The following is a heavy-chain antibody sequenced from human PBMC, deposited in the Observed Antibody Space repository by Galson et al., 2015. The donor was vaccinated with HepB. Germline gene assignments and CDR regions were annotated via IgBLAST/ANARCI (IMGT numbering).Heavy chain of an antibody. J-gene: IGHJ3*01. D-gene: IGHD6-13*01. CDR1: GFMFSDSA. V-gene: IGHV3-73*01. CDR2: IRTKDQNFAT. CDR3: TRVIPAAALDDAFDV. Sequence: SLRLSCAASGFMFSDSAMHWVRQAPGKGLEWIARIRTKDQNFATTYVSSVQGRFTISRDDSKNMGYLQMNSLKTEDTAIYYCTRVIPAAALDDAFDVWGQGTMVTV.